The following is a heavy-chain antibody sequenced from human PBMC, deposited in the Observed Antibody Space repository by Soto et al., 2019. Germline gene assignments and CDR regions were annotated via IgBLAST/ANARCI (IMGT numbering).Heavy chain of an antibody. J-gene: IGHJ2*01. CDR3: ARDCSSTSCRKGYWYFDL. Sequence: QVQLVQSGAEVKKPGSSVKVSCKASGGTFSSYAISWVRQAPGQGLEWMGGIIPIFGTANYAQKFQGRVTITADESTSTAYMELSSLISEDTSVYYCARDCSSTSCRKGYWYFDLWGRGTLVTVSS. D-gene: IGHD2-2*01. V-gene: IGHV1-69*01. CDR1: GGTFSSYA. CDR2: IIPIFGTA.